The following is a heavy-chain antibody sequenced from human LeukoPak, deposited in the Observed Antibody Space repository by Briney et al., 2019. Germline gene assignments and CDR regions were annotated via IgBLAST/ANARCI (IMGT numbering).Heavy chain of an antibody. J-gene: IGHJ4*02. D-gene: IGHD5-24*01. Sequence: GGSLRLSCAASGFTFSSYSMNWVRQAPGKGLEWVSSISSSSYIYYADSVKGRFTISRDNAKNSLYLQMNSLRAEDTAVYYCARAVEMATISHYFDYWGQGTLVTVSS. CDR2: ISSSSYI. V-gene: IGHV3-21*01. CDR1: GFTFSSYS. CDR3: ARAVEMATISHYFDY.